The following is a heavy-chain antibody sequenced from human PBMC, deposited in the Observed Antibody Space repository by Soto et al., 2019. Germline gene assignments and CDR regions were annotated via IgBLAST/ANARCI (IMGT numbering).Heavy chain of an antibody. CDR2: INAGNGNT. D-gene: IGHD5-12*01. CDR3: ARGVPTIPDY. CDR1: GYTFTSYG. J-gene: IGHJ4*02. Sequence: ASVKVSCKASGYTFTSYGISWVRQAPGQRLEWMGWINAGNGNTKYSQKFQGRVTITRDTSASTAYMELSSLRSEDTAVYYCARGVPTIPDYWGQGTLVTVSS. V-gene: IGHV1-3*01.